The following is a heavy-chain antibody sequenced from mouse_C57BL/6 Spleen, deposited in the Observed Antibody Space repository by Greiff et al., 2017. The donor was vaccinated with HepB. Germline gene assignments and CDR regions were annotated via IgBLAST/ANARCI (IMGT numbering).Heavy chain of an antibody. CDR2: IYPRSGNT. V-gene: IGHV1-81*01. CDR3: ARWWLLRYFDV. Sequence: VQLQQSGAELARPGASVKLSCKASGYTFTSYGISWVKQRTGQGLEWIGEIYPRSGNTYYNEKFKGKATLTADKSSSTAYMELRSLTSEDSAVYFCARWWLLRYFDVWGTGTTVTVSS. D-gene: IGHD2-3*01. J-gene: IGHJ1*03. CDR1: GYTFTSYG.